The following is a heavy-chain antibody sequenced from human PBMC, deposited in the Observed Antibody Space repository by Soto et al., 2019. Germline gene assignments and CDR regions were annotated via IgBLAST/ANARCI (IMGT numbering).Heavy chain of an antibody. D-gene: IGHD1-1*01. V-gene: IGHV1-3*01. Sequence: QVQLVQSGAEVKKPGASVKVSCKDSGYTFTSYAMHWVRQAPGQRLEWMGWINAGNGNTKYSQKFQGRVTITRDTSASTAYMELSSLRSEDTAVYYCARTGTPKTLYYGMDVWGQGTTVTVSS. CDR2: INAGNGNT. J-gene: IGHJ6*02. CDR3: ARTGTPKTLYYGMDV. CDR1: GYTFTSYA.